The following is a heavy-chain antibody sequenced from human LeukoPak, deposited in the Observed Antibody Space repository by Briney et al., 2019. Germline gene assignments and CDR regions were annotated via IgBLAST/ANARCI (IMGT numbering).Heavy chain of an antibody. CDR1: GGSISSYY. Sequence: PSETLSLTCTVSGGSISSYYWSWIRQPPGKGLEWIGYIYYSGSTNYNPSLKSRVTISVDTSKNQFSLKLSSVTAADTAVYYCARHARYYDSSGYSSDYWGQGTLVTVSS. CDR3: ARHARYYDSSGYSSDY. V-gene: IGHV4-59*08. J-gene: IGHJ4*02. D-gene: IGHD3-22*01. CDR2: IYYSGST.